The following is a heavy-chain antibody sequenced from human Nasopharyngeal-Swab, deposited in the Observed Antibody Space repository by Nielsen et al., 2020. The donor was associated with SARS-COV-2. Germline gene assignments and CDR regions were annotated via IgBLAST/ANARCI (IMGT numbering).Heavy chain of an antibody. J-gene: IGHJ2*01. CDR2: IIPIFGTA. V-gene: IGHV1-69*06. Sequence: SVKVSCKASGGTFSSYAITWVRQAPGQGLEWMGGIIPIFGTANYAQKFQGRVTITADKSTSTAYMELSSLRSEDTAVYYCARDSCGGDCYFRWYFDLWGRGTLVTVSS. CDR3: ARDSCGGDCYFRWYFDL. CDR1: GGTFSSYA. D-gene: IGHD2-21*02.